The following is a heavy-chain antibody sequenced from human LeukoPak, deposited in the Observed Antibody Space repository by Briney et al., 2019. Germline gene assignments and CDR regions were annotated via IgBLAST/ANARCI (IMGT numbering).Heavy chain of an antibody. J-gene: IGHJ1*01. CDR1: GFIFSSYA. D-gene: IGHD3-22*01. Sequence: GGSLRLSCAASGFIFSSYAMHWVRQAPGKGLEWVTVTPYDGRNQYYADSVKGRFTISRDNSKNTLYLQMNSLRAEDTAVYYCARDVDRSGYYAPKYLQHWGQGTLVTVSS. CDR3: ARDVDRSGYYAPKYLQH. CDR2: TPYDGRNQ. V-gene: IGHV3-30*04.